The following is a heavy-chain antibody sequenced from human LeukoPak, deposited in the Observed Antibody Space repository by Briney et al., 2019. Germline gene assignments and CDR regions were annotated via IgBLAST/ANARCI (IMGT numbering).Heavy chain of an antibody. Sequence: PGGSLRLSCAASGFTFSSYAMNWVRQAPGKGLEWVSVISGSGGSTYYADSVKGRFTISRDKSKNTLYLQMNSLRAEDTAVYHCAKSLLWWWLPAPYYYYYMDVWGKGTTVTVSS. D-gene: IGHD2-21*02. J-gene: IGHJ6*03. CDR1: GFTFSSYA. V-gene: IGHV3-23*01. CDR2: ISGSGGST. CDR3: AKSLLWWWLPAPYYYYYMDV.